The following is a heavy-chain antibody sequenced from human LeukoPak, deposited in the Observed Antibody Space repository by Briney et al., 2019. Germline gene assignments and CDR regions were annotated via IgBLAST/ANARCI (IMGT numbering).Heavy chain of an antibody. D-gene: IGHD6-6*01. J-gene: IGHJ4*02. Sequence: SETLSPTCTVSGGSISSSSYYWGWIRQPPGTGLEWIGSIYYSGSTYYNPSLKSRVTISVDTSKNQFSLKLSSVTAADTAVYYCAGHRGPYSSSFDYWGQGTLVTVSS. CDR2: IYYSGST. CDR3: AGHRGPYSSSFDY. CDR1: GGSISSSSYY. V-gene: IGHV4-39*01.